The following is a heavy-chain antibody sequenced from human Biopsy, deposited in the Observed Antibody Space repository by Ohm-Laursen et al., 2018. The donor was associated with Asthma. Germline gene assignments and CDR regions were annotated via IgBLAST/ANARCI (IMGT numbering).Heavy chain of an antibody. Sequence: SLRLSCTASGFMFRSFGMHWVRQAPGKGLEWVAVISYDGNHKFYEDSVKGRFTISRDNSKNTLYLQMNSQRTEDTAVYYCAKRRGYSGHDDDYWGQGTLVIVSS. CDR3: AKRRGYSGHDDDY. V-gene: IGHV3-30*18. D-gene: IGHD5-12*01. CDR2: ISYDGNHK. CDR1: GFMFRSFG. J-gene: IGHJ4*02.